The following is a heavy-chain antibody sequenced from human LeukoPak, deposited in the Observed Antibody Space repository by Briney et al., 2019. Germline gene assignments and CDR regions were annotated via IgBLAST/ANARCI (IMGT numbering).Heavy chain of an antibody. CDR1: GFSVTNNY. Sequence: GGSLRLSCAVSGFSVTNNYMSWVRQAPGKGLEWVSAISGSGGSTYYADSVTGRFTISRDNSKNTLYLQMNSLRAEDTAVYYCAKVPPGYDSRPRTTFDYWGQGTLVTVSS. D-gene: IGHD3-22*01. V-gene: IGHV3-23*01. CDR3: AKVPPGYDSRPRTTFDY. J-gene: IGHJ4*02. CDR2: ISGSGGST.